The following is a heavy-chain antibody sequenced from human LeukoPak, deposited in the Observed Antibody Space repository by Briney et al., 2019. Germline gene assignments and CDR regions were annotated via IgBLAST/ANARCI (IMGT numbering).Heavy chain of an antibody. D-gene: IGHD3-22*01. J-gene: IGHJ4*02. V-gene: IGHV3-30*02. CDR2: IRSDGSVK. CDR1: GFTFSGYG. CDR3: AKTPRIAVAGPNHYYDSSGYYWGLDY. Sequence: GGSLRLSCAASGFTFSGYGIHWVRQAPGKGLEWVALIRSDGSVKYYADSVRGRFTISRDNSKNTLYLQMNSLRAEDTAVYYCAKTPRIAVAGPNHYYDSSGYYWGLDYWGQGTLVTVSS.